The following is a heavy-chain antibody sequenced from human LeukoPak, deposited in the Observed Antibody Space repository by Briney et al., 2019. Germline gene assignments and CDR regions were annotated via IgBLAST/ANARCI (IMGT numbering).Heavy chain of an antibody. CDR3: ARGDYYYDSSGYSMYYFDY. V-gene: IGHV1-2*02. CDR1: GYTFTGYY. J-gene: IGHJ4*02. CDR2: INPNSGGT. D-gene: IGHD3-22*01. Sequence: ASVKDSCKASGYTFTGYYMHWVRQAPGQGLEWMGWINPNSGGTNYAQKFQGRVTMTRDTSISTAYMELSRLRSDDTAVYYCARGDYYYDSSGYSMYYFDYWGQGTLVTVSS.